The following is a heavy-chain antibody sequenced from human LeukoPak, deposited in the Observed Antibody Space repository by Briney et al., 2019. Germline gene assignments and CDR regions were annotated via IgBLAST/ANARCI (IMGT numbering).Heavy chain of an antibody. V-gene: IGHV4-59*12. J-gene: IGHJ4*02. CDR2: IYYSGST. D-gene: IGHD3-3*01. CDR1: GGSISSYY. Sequence: SETLSLTCTVSGGSISSYYWSWIRQPPGKGLEWIGYIYYSGSTNYNPSLRSRVTISVDTSKNQFSLKLTSVTAADTAVYYCAREGGFYRPLDYSGQGTLVTVSS. CDR3: AREGGFYRPLDY.